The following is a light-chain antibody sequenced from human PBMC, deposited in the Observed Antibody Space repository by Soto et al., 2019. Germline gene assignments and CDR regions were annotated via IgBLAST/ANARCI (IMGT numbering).Light chain of an antibody. CDR1: SSDVGAYNF. CDR3: SSYTSTNTPYV. Sequence: QSVLTQPRSVSGSPGQSVTISCTGASSDVGAYNFVSWYQHHPGRAPKLILYEVTTRPSGVSSRFSGSKSGNTASLTISGLQADDEATYYCSSYTSTNTPYVFGTGTKLTVL. CDR2: EVT. J-gene: IGLJ1*01. V-gene: IGLV2-11*01.